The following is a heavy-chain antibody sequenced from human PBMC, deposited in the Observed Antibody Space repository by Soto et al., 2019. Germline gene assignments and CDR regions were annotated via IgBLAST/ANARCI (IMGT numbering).Heavy chain of an antibody. CDR3: ARDVMYSIVASY. CDR1: GFTFSSYW. V-gene: IGHV3-7*01. D-gene: IGHD5-12*01. J-gene: IGHJ4*02. CDR2: IKPDGSER. Sequence: EVQLVESGAGLVQPGGSLRLSCAASGFTFSSYWMSWVRQAPGKGLEWVANIKPDGSERNYVDSVKGRFTISRDNARNSLYLQMDSLRADDTAVYYCARDVMYSIVASYWGQGALVTVSS.